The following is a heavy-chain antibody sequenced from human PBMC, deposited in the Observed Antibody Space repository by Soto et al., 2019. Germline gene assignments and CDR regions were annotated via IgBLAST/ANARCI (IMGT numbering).Heavy chain of an antibody. J-gene: IGHJ4*02. CDR3: TKVGGLYDFWSGPLHFDL. Sequence: EAQLVESGGGLVQPGRSLRLSCAGSGFIFDDFAIHWVRRAPGKGLEGVSGISWNSDSIGYADSVKGRFTISRDNTKNALYLQMNSLRVEGTVMYYCTKVGGLYDFWSGPLHFDLWGQGTLVAVSS. D-gene: IGHD3-3*01. CDR1: GFIFDDFA. V-gene: IGHV3-9*01. CDR2: ISWNSDSI.